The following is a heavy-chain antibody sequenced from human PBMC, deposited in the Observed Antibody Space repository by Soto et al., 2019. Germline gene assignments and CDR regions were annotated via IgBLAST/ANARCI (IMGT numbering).Heavy chain of an antibody. Sequence: QVQLVESGGGVVQPGRSLRLSCAASGFTFSSYAMHWVRQAPGKGLEWVAVISYDGSNKYYADSVKGRFTISRDNSKNTLYLQMNSLRAEDTAVYYCARGGLRGRCSVDDAFDIWGQGTMVTVSS. CDR1: GFTFSSYA. D-gene: IGHD2-21*01. CDR2: ISYDGSNK. V-gene: IGHV3-30-3*01. J-gene: IGHJ3*02. CDR3: ARGGLRGRCSVDDAFDI.